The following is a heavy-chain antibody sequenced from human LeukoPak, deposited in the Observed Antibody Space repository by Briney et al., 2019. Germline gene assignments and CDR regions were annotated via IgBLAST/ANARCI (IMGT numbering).Heavy chain of an antibody. Sequence: ASVKVSCKASGYTFTGYYMHWVRQAPGQGLEWMGWINPNSGGTNYAQKFQGRVTMTRDTSISTAYMELSRLRSDDTAVYYCARRLGDAPPNSGWYGHYYYYMDVWGKGTTVTISS. CDR3: ARRLGDAPPNSGWYGHYYYYMDV. CDR2: INPNSGGT. J-gene: IGHJ6*03. D-gene: IGHD6-19*01. V-gene: IGHV1-2*02. CDR1: GYTFTGYY.